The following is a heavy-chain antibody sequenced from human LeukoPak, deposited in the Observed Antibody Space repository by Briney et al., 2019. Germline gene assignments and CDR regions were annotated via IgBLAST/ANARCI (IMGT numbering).Heavy chain of an antibody. V-gene: IGHV3-53*01. CDR1: GFTVSSAY. Sequence: GGSLRLSCAASGFTVSSAYMSWVRQAPGKGLEWVSIIYSGDNTYYADSVKGRFTISRDHSKNTLYLQMNSLRAEDTAVYYCTRETYYDFWSAPGGMDVWGQGTTVTVSS. D-gene: IGHD3-3*01. J-gene: IGHJ6*02. CDR2: IYSGDNT. CDR3: TRETYYDFWSAPGGMDV.